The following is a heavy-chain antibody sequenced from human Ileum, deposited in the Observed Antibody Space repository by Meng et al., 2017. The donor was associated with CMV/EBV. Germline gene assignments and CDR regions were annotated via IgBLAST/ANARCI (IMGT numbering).Heavy chain of an antibody. CDR1: GYRSTTYW. Sequence: GESLKISCKGSGYRSTTYWIGWVRQMPGKGLEWMGIIYPGDSDTRYSPSFQGQVTISAAKSISTVYLQGSGLKASDTATYYCAKSEDDYDGMDVWGQGTTVTVSS. CDR3: AKSEDDYDGMDV. J-gene: IGHJ6*02. V-gene: IGHV5-51*01. CDR2: IYPGDSDT.